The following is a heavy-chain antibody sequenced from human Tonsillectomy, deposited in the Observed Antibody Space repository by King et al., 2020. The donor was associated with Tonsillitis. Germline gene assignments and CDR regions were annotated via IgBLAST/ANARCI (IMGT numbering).Heavy chain of an antibody. CDR3: ARESGMVRGVIYY. V-gene: IGHV3-30-3*01. Sequence: VQLVESGGGVVQPGRSLRLSCAASGVTFSSYVIHWVLQAPGKGLEWVAVISDDGSTKYHADSVKGRFTISREHSTNTLYLQMNSLRAEDTAVYYCARESGMVRGVIYYWGQGTLVTVSS. CDR2: ISDDGSTK. D-gene: IGHD3-10*01. J-gene: IGHJ4*02. CDR1: GVTFSSYV.